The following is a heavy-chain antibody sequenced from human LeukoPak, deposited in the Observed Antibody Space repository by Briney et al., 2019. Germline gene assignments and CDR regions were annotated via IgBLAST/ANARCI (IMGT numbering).Heavy chain of an antibody. D-gene: IGHD3-22*01. CDR3: AKDDSYIRFYS. J-gene: IGHJ5*01. CDR1: GFTFNTYT. CDR2: ISSSSSYI. Sequence: PGGSLRLSCTASGFTFNTYTMNWVRQAPGKGLEWVSSISSSSSYIYYSDSVKGRFTISRHNAKNSLYLQMNSLRAEDTAVYHCAKDDSYIRFYSWGQGTLVTVSS. V-gene: IGHV3-21*04.